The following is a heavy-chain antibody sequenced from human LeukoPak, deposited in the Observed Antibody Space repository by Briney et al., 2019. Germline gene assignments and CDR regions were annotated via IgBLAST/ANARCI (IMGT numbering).Heavy chain of an antibody. CDR1: GYTFTNYG. V-gene: IGHV1-18*01. CDR3: ARDGPKTGYDSSGLDY. D-gene: IGHD3-22*01. J-gene: IGHJ4*02. CDR2: ISAYNGNT. Sequence: ASVKVSCKASGYTFTNYGLSWVRQAPGQGLEWMAWISAYNGNTNYAQKLQGRVTMTTDTSTSTAYMELRSLRSEDTAVYYCARDGPKTGYDSSGLDYWGQGTLVTVSS.